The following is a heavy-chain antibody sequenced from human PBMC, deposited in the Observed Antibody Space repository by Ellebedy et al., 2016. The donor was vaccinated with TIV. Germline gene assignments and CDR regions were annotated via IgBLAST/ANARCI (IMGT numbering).Heavy chain of an antibody. CDR2: IYGNGGGI. J-gene: IGHJ3*02. D-gene: IGHD5-24*01. CDR1: GFNLSPFA. CDR3: AKDQVAGDGRWVFDM. Sequence: GESLKISCTASGFNLSPFAMGWVRQTPGKGLEWVSGIYGNGGGISYSDSVKGRLTISRDNSKNTLYLHMNSLRAEDTATYYCAKDQVAGDGRWVFDMWGQGTKVTVSS. V-gene: IGHV3-23*01.